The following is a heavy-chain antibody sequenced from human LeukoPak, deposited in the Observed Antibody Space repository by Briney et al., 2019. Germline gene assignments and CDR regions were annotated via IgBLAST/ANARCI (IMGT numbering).Heavy chain of an antibody. V-gene: IGHV3-23*01. CDR3: AKRGDRSGWSYYFDY. Sequence: GGSLRLSCAASGFTFSIYSMNWVRQAPGKGLEWVSAISGSGTSTYYADSVKGRFTISRDNSENTLYLQMSSLTDEDTAVYFCAKRGDRSGWSYYFDYWGQGTLVTVSS. J-gene: IGHJ4*02. CDR2: ISGSGTST. D-gene: IGHD6-19*01. CDR1: GFTFSIYS.